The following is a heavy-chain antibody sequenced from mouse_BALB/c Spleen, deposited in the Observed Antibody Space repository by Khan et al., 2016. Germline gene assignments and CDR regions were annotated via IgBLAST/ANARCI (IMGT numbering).Heavy chain of an antibody. J-gene: IGHJ4*01. CDR3: AIRSTMITTTGDMDY. D-gene: IGHD2-4*01. CDR1: GYTFTDYT. V-gene: IGHV1S137*01. Sequence: QVQLQQSGAELVRPGVSVKISCKGTGYTFTDYTLHWVKQSHAKSLEWIGVISTYHGDATYNQKFKGKATMTVDKSSSTAYMELARLTSEDSAIYYWAIRSTMITTTGDMDYWGQGTSVTVSS. CDR2: ISTYHGDA.